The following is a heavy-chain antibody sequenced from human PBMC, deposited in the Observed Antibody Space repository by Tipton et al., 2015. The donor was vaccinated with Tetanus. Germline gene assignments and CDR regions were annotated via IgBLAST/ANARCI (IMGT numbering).Heavy chain of an antibody. CDR3: AKDLVTTAPMAKGFDY. J-gene: IGHJ4*02. CDR1: GFTFSSYA. Sequence: SLRLSCAASGFTFSSYAMSWVRQAPGKGLEWVSAISGSGGSTYYADSVKGRFTISRDNSKNTLYLQMNSLRAEDTAVYYCAKDLVTTAPMAKGFDYWGQGTLVTVSS. CDR2: ISGSGGST. D-gene: IGHD4-17*01. V-gene: IGHV3-23*01.